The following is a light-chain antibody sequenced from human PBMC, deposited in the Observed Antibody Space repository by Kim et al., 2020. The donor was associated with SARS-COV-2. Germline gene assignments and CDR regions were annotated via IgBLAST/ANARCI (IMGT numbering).Light chain of an antibody. V-gene: IGLV3-21*04. J-gene: IGLJ3*02. CDR2: YDS. Sequence: SYELTQPPSVSVAPGKTARITCGGNNIGSKSVHWYQQKPGQAPVLVIYYDSDRPSGIPERFSGSNSGNTATLTISRVEAGDEADYYCQVWDSSSDHRVFGGGPKLTFL. CDR3: QVWDSSSDHRV. CDR1: NIGSKS.